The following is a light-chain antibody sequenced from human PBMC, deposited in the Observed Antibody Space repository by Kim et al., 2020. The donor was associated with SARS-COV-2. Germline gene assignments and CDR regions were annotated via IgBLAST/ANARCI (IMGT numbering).Light chain of an antibody. V-gene: IGLV7-46*01. Sequence: GGTVTLTCGSSTGAVTHGGHYPFWFQQKPGQVPRSLIYDTSNKQSWTPARFSGFLFGGKAALTLSNAQPEDEADYYCLLSYDGVRVFGGGTQLTVL. J-gene: IGLJ3*02. CDR2: DTS. CDR1: TGAVTHGGHY. CDR3: LLSYDGVRV.